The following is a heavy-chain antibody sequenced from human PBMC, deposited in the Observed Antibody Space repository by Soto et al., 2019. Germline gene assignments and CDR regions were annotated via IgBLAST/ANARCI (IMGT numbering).Heavy chain of an antibody. CDR2: INHSGST. J-gene: IGHJ3*02. CDR3: ARRSSTMIIVAGAFDI. V-gene: IGHV4-34*01. D-gene: IGHD3-22*01. CDR1: GGSFSGYY. Sequence: SETLSLTCAVYGGSFSGYYWSWIRQPPGKGLEWIGEINHSGSTNYSPSLKSRVTISVDTSKNQFSLKLSSVTAADTAVYYCARRSSTMIIVAGAFDIWGQGTMVTV.